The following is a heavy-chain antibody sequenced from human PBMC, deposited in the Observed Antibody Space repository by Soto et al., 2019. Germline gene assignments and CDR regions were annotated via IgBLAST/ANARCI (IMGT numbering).Heavy chain of an antibody. V-gene: IGHV1-18*01. CDR2: INPLKGDT. D-gene: IGHD2-2*02. Sequence: ASVKVSCKASGYTFSTYGITWVRQAPGQGLDWMGWINPLKGDTKSAANFQDRVTMTTDTSTRTAYMELRSLRSDDTAAYYCARVKVPAAILGAFDLWGQGTLVTVSS. CDR3: ARVKVPAAILGAFDL. CDR1: GYTFSTYG. J-gene: IGHJ3*01.